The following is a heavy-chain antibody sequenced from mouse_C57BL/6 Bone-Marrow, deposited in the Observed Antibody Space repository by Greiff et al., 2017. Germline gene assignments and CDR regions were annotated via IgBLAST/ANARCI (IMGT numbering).Heavy chain of an antibody. J-gene: IGHJ3*01. D-gene: IGHD2-4*01. Sequence: EVKVEESGGGLVKPGGSLKLSCAASGFTFSSYTMSWVRQTPEKRLEWVATISGGGGNTYYPDSVKGRFTISRDNAKNTLYLQMSSLRSEDTALYYCARHLDYDWFAYWGQGTLVTVSA. CDR2: ISGGGGNT. CDR3: ARHLDYDWFAY. CDR1: GFTFSSYT. V-gene: IGHV5-9*01.